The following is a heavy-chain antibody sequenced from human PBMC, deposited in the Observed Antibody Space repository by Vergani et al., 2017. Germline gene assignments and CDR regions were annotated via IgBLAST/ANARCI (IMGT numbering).Heavy chain of an antibody. CDR1: GGTFSSYA. V-gene: IGHV1-2*02. D-gene: IGHD6-19*01. Sequence: QVQLVQSGAEVKKPGSSVKVSCKASGGTFSSYAISWVRQAPGQGLEWMGWINPNSGGTNYAQKFQGRVTMTRDTSISTAYMELSRLRSDDTAVYYCAREEGSIAVDYWGQGTLVTVSS. CDR3: AREEGSIAVDY. J-gene: IGHJ4*02. CDR2: INPNSGGT.